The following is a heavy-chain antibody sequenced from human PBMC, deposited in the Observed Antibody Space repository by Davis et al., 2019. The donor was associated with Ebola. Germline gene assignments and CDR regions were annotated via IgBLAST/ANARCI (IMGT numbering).Heavy chain of an antibody. D-gene: IGHD5-18*01. CDR3: ARDTAMAY. CDR2: ISYDGSNK. Sequence: GGSLRLSCAASGFTFSSYAMHWVRQAPGKGLEWVAVISYDGSNKYYADSVKGRFTISRDNSKNTLYLQMNSLRAEDTAVYYCARDTAMAYWGQGTLATVSS. CDR1: GFTFSSYA. V-gene: IGHV3-30*04. J-gene: IGHJ4*02.